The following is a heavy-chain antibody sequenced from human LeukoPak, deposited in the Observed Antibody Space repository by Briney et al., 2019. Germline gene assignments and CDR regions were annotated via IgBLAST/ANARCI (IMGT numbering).Heavy chain of an antibody. CDR2: IYYSGST. D-gene: IGHD6-19*01. CDR1: GGSISSSSYY. V-gene: IGHV4-39*01. Sequence: PSETLSLTCTVSGGSISSSSYYWGWIRQPPGKGLEWIGSIYYSGSTYYNPSLKSRVTISVDTSRSQFSLKLSSVTAADTAVYYCARGAFPSIAVAYYWGQGTLVTVSS. CDR3: ARGAFPSIAVAYY. J-gene: IGHJ4*02.